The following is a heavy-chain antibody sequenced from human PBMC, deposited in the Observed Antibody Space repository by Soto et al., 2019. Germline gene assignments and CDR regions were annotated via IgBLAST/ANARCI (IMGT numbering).Heavy chain of an antibody. Sequence: ASVKVSCKASGYTFPRYYMHWVRPAPGQGLEGMGIINPSGGSTSYAQKFQGRVTMTRDTSTSTVYMELSSMRCEDTAVYYCARYPADCDSGGHYGDYWGQGTLVTVSS. CDR1: GYTFPRYY. D-gene: IGHD3-22*01. CDR2: INPSGGST. CDR3: ARYPADCDSGGHYGDY. V-gene: IGHV1-46*01. J-gene: IGHJ4*02.